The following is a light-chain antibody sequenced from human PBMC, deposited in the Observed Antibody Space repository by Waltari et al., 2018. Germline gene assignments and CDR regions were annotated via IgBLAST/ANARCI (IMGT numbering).Light chain of an antibody. CDR3: QQYDISPRT. CDR2: GAS. V-gene: IGKV3-20*01. J-gene: IGKJ4*01. Sequence: EIVLTQSPGTLSLSPGERATLSCRASQTVRTTYLAWYQQKPGQAPTLLIYGASSRATGIPDRFRDSGSGTDFSLTISSLEPEDFAVYYCQQYDISPRTFGGGTKVETK. CDR1: QTVRTTY.